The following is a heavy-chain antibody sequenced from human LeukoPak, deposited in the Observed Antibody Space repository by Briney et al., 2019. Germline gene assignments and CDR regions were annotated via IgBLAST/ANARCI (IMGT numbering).Heavy chain of an antibody. D-gene: IGHD3-3*01. CDR1: GGSISSGSYY. J-gene: IGHJ4*02. CDR3: ARLKARVTIFGVAGDY. Sequence: SQTLSLTCTVSGGSISSGSYYWSWIRQPAGKGLEWIGRIYTSGSTNYNPSLKSRVTISVDTSKNQFSLKLSSVTAADTAVYYCARLKARVTIFGVAGDYWGQGTLVTVSS. V-gene: IGHV4-61*02. CDR2: IYTSGST.